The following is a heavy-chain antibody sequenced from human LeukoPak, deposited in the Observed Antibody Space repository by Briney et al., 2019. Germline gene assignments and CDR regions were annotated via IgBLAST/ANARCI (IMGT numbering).Heavy chain of an antibody. J-gene: IGHJ3*02. CDR2: IYYSGST. V-gene: IGHV4-59*01. CDR1: DGSISSYY. Sequence: SETLSLTCTVSDGSISSYYWSWIRQPPGKGLEWIGYIYYSGSTNYNPSLKSRVTISVDTSKNQFSLKLSSVTAADTAVYYCARGNYYDSSTYYRAFDIWGQGTMVTVSS. CDR3: ARGNYYDSSTYYRAFDI. D-gene: IGHD3-22*01.